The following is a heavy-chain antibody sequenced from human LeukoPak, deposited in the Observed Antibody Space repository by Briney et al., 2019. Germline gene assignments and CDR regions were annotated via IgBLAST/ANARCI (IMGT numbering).Heavy chain of an antibody. CDR2: IRNKTSSYTT. D-gene: IGHD1/OR15-1a*01. Sequence: GGSQRLSCAASGFKFSDHYIYSGRQAPGKGLGWVGRIRNKTSSYTTEYAASVEGRFTIARDVSERSLYLQMNSLRTEDPAVYYCGRIAINANNGMDVWGQGTTVTVSS. CDR1: GFKFSDHY. CDR3: GRIAINANNGMDV. J-gene: IGHJ6*02. V-gene: IGHV3-72*01.